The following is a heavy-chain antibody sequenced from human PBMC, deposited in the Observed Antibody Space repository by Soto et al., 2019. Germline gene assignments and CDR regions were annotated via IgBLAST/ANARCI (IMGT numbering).Heavy chain of an antibody. Sequence: QVQLVQSGAEVKKPGSSVKVSCKASGGTFSSYAISWVRQAPGQGLEWMGGIIPIFGTANYAQKFQGRVTITADESTSTAYMELSSLRSEDTAVYYCARGGTMIVVGSDSPYYGMDVWGQGTTVTVSS. J-gene: IGHJ6*02. V-gene: IGHV1-69*01. CDR2: IIPIFGTA. CDR3: ARGGTMIVVGSDSPYYGMDV. CDR1: GGTFSSYA. D-gene: IGHD3-22*01.